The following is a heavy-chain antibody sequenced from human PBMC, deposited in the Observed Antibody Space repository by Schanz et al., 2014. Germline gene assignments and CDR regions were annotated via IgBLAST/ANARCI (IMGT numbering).Heavy chain of an antibody. CDR1: GASVSSDNW. D-gene: IGHD3-10*01. CDR3: ARGGQEFGEPHQRLFEY. J-gene: IGHJ4*02. V-gene: IGHV4-4*02. CDR2: IYDSGNT. Sequence: QVQLEESGAGLVKPSGTLSLTCAVSGASVSSDNWWNWVRQPPGKGLEWIGEIYDSGNTNYNPSLKSRCTMSVKDSKTHFSLHLTPLTAADTAVYYCARGGQEFGEPHQRLFEYWGPGTLVTVSS.